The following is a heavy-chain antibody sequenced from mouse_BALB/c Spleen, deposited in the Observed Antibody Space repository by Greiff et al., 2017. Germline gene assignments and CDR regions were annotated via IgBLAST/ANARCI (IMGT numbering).Heavy chain of an antibody. CDR2: ISSGGSYT. V-gene: IGHV5-9-4*01. J-gene: IGHJ3*01. CDR3: ARAYYGTPWFAY. CDR1: GFTFSSYA. D-gene: IGHD2-10*01. Sequence: EVQLVESGGGLVKPGGSLKLSCAASGFTFSSYAMSWVRQSPEKRLEWVAEISSGGSYTYYPDTVTGRFTISRDNAKNTLYLEMSSLRSEDTAMYYCARAYYGTPWFAYWGQGTLVTVSA.